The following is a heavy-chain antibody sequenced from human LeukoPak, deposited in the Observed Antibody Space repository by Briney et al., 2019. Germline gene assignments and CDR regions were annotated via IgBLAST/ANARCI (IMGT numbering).Heavy chain of an antibody. V-gene: IGHV4-34*01. CDR2: INHSGST. Sequence: SETLSLTCAVYGGSFSVYYWSWIRQPPGKGLEWIGEINHSGSTNYNPSLKSRVTISVDTSKNQFSLKLSSVTAADTAVYYCARGHIVVVPAATSYYYYGMDVWGQGTTVTVSS. D-gene: IGHD2-2*01. J-gene: IGHJ6*02. CDR3: ARGHIVVVPAATSYYYYGMDV. CDR1: GGSFSVYY.